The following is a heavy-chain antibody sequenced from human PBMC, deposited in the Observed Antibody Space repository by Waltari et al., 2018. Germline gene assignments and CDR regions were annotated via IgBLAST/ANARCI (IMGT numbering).Heavy chain of an antibody. CDR3: ATKYSSSSWDY. D-gene: IGHD6-6*01. CDR1: GFILSTFE. CDR2: ITSRLSTL. J-gene: IGHJ4*02. Sequence: EVQLVESGGGLVQPGGSLSLSCAASGFILSTFEMSWVRQAPGKGLEWILSITSRLSTLYYADSVKGRFNISRDNAKNSLYLQMNSLRAEDTAVYYCATKYSSSSWDYWGQGTLVTVSS. V-gene: IGHV3-48*03.